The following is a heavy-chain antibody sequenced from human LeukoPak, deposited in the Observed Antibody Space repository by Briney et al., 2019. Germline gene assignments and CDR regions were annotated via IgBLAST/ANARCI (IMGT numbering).Heavy chain of an antibody. V-gene: IGHV4-39*07. J-gene: IGHJ2*01. CDR3: ARDLPGRTQYWYFDL. CDR1: GGSISSSSYY. D-gene: IGHD2-2*01. Sequence: SETLSLTCTVSGGSISSSSYYWGWIRQPPGKGLEWIGSIYYSGSTYYNPSLKSRVTISVDTSKNQFSLKLSSVTAADTAVYYCARDLPGRTQYWYFDLWGRGTLVTVSS. CDR2: IYYSGST.